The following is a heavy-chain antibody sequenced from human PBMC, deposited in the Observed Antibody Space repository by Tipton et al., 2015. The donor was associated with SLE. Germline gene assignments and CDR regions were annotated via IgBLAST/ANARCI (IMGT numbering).Heavy chain of an antibody. J-gene: IGHJ4*02. CDR2: INHSGST. V-gene: IGHV4-34*01. D-gene: IGHD2-21*01. CDR3: ARASTSCGYFDY. CDR1: GGPFSGYY. Sequence: TLSLTCAVYGGPFSGYYWSWIRQPPGKGLEWIGEINHSGSTNYNPSLKSRVTISVDTSKNQFSLKLSSVTAADTAVYYCARASTSCGYFDYWGQGTLVTVSS.